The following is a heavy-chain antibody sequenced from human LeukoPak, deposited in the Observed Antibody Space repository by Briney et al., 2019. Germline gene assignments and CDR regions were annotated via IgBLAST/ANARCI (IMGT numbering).Heavy chain of an antibody. CDR3: ASSGFGGVVVAFDI. J-gene: IGHJ3*02. D-gene: IGHD4-23*01. Sequence: SETLSLTCTVSGGSISSRTYYWGWIRQPPGKGLEWIGSIYYTGSTFYNPSLKSRVTISVDTSKNQFSMKLSSVTAADTAVYYCASSGFGGVVVAFDIWGQGTMVTVSS. CDR1: GGSISSRTYY. V-gene: IGHV4-39*07. CDR2: IYYTGST.